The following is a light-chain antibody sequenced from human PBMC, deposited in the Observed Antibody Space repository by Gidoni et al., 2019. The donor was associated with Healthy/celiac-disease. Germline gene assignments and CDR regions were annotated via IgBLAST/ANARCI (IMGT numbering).Light chain of an antibody. Sequence: DIQLTQSPSSPSAAVGDRVTITCRASQSISSYLNWYQQKPGKDPKLLLYAASCLQSVVPSRCSGSGSGTDFTLTISSLQPEDFATYYCQQSYSTPPITFGQGTRLEIK. CDR2: AAS. CDR1: QSISSY. J-gene: IGKJ5*01. V-gene: IGKV1-39*01. CDR3: QQSYSTPPIT.